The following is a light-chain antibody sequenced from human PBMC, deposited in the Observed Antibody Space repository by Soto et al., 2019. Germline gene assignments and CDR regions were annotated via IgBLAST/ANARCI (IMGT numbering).Light chain of an antibody. CDR3: QQYNNWLT. Sequence: EVVMTQSPATLSVSPGERATLSCRASQSVSSNLAWYQQKPGQAPSLLIYGASTRTTAIPARFSGSGSGTEFTLTMSSLQSEDFAVFYCQQYNNWLTFGGGTKVEIK. CDR2: GAS. J-gene: IGKJ4*01. V-gene: IGKV3-15*01. CDR1: QSVSSN.